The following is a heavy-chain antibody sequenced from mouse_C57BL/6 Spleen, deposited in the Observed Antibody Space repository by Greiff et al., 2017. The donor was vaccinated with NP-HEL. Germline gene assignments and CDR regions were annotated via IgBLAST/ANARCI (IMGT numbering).Heavy chain of an antibody. V-gene: IGHV5-17*01. Sequence: EVHLVESGGGLVKPGGSLKLSCAASGFTFSDYGMHWVRQAPEKGLEWVAYISSGSSTIYYADTVKGRFTISRDNAKNTLCLQMTSLRSEDTAMYYCARLHYSNYNYYAMDYWGQGTSVTVSS. J-gene: IGHJ4*01. CDR3: ARLHYSNYNYYAMDY. D-gene: IGHD2-5*01. CDR2: ISSGSSTI. CDR1: GFTFSDYG.